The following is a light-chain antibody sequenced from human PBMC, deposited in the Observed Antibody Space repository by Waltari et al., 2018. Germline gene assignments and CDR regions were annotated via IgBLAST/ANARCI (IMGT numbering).Light chain of an antibody. CDR2: GAS. V-gene: IGKV3-20*01. J-gene: IGKJ1*01. CDR1: KSVGRT. Sequence: SCRASKSVGRTLAWYQQKAGQAPRLLIYGASNRATGIPDRFSGSGSGTEFSLTISRLDPEDFAVYYCQHYVRLPATFGQGTKVEMK. CDR3: QHYVRLPAT.